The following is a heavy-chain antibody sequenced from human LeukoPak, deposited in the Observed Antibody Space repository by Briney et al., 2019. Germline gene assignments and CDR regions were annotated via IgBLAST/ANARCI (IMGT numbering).Heavy chain of an antibody. J-gene: IGHJ4*02. CDR3: ARPNNDY. CDR2: ISSSSSYI. D-gene: IGHD2/OR15-2a*01. V-gene: IGHV3-21*01. CDR1: GFTVSSNY. Sequence: GGSLRLSCAASGFTVSSNYMSWVRQAPGKGLEWVSSISSSSSYIYYADSVKGRFTISRDNAKNSLYLQMNSLRAEDTAVYYCARPNNDYWGQGTLVTVSS.